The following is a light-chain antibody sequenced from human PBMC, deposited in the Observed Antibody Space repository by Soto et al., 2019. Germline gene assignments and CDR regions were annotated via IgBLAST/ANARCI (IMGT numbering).Light chain of an antibody. V-gene: IGKV3-20*01. CDR1: QSVSSNF. CDR3: QQYDTSPRT. Sequence: EIVLTQSPGTLSLSPGERATLSCRASQSVSSNFLAWYQQKPGQAPRLLIYDASNRATGIPDRFSGSGSGTDFTLTISGLEPEDFAVYSCQQYDTSPRTFGQGTKVDIK. CDR2: DAS. J-gene: IGKJ1*01.